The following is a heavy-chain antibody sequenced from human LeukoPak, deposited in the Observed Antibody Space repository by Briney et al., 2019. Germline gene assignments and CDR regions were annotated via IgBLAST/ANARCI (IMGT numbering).Heavy chain of an antibody. J-gene: IGHJ4*02. D-gene: IGHD3-10*01. Sequence: PGGSLRLSCAASGFTFSSYWMHWVRQAPGKGLVWVSRINSDGSGTSYADSVKGRFTISRDNAKNTLYLQMNSLRAEDTAVYYCARGMRITMVRGVIPHDYWGQGTLVTVSS. CDR3: ARGMRITMVRGVIPHDY. V-gene: IGHV3-74*01. CDR2: INSDGSGT. CDR1: GFTFSSYW.